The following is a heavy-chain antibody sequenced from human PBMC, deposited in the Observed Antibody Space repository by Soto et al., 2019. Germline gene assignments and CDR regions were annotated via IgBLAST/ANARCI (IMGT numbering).Heavy chain of an antibody. Sequence: PSETLSLTCTVSGGSISSYYWSWIRHPPGKGLEWIGYIYYSGSTNYNPSLKSRVTISVDTSKNQFSLKLSSVTAADTAVYYCARADPSGWLDYWGQGTLVTVSP. CDR2: IYYSGST. V-gene: IGHV4-59*01. CDR3: ARADPSGWLDY. CDR1: GGSISSYY. D-gene: IGHD6-19*01. J-gene: IGHJ4*02.